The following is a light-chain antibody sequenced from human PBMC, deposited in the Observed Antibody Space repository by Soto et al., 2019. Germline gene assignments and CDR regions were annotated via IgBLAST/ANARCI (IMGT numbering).Light chain of an antibody. J-gene: IGKJ4*01. CDR3: QQLRMYPST. CDR2: DAS. Sequence: DIQLTQSPSTLSASVGDTVTISCRASESLIGWLAWYQQRPGSAPKLLIYDASSLEGGVPSRFTGDGSGTDFALTITSLQAEDFATYYCQQLRMYPSTFGGGTKVDNK. CDR1: ESLIGW. V-gene: IGKV1-5*01.